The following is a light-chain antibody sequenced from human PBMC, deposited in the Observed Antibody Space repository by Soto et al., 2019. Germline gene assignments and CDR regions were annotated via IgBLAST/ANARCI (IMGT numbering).Light chain of an antibody. CDR1: QGISSD. V-gene: IGKV1-9*01. CDR2: AAS. J-gene: IGKJ1*01. Sequence: IQLTQSPSSLSASVGDRVIITCRASQGISSDLAWYQQKPGKAPDLLIYAASILESGVSSRFSGSGSGTDFTLTISSLQPEDFATYYCQQLDSYPRTFGQGTTVDIK. CDR3: QQLDSYPRT.